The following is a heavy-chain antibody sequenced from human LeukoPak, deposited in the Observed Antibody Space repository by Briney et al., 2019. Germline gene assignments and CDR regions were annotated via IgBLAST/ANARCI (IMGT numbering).Heavy chain of an antibody. J-gene: IGHJ4*02. Sequence: GASVQVSCEASGGTFSSYAISRVRQAPGQGLEWMGGIIPIFGTANYAQKFQGRVTITADESTSTAYMELSSLRSEDTAVYYCARGDSSGYSLAYWGQGTLVTVSS. CDR1: GGTFSSYA. CDR3: ARGDSSGYSLAY. V-gene: IGHV1-69*13. D-gene: IGHD3-22*01. CDR2: IIPIFGTA.